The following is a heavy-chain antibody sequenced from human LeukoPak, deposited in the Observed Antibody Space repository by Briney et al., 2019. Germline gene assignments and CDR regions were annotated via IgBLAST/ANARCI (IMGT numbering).Heavy chain of an antibody. V-gene: IGHV3-30*18. J-gene: IGHJ4*02. CDR1: GFTVSTNY. Sequence: GGSLRLSCAASGFTVSTNYMSWVRQAPGKGLEWVAVISYDGSNKYYADSVKGRFTISRDNSKNTLYLQMNSLRAEDTAVYYCAKDPTGGIGGGFDFDYWGQGTLVTVSS. D-gene: IGHD1-26*01. CDR3: AKDPTGGIGGGFDFDY. CDR2: ISYDGSNK.